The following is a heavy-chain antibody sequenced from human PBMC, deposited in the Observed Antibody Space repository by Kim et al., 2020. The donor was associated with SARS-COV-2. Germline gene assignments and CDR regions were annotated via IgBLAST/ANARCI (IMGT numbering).Heavy chain of an antibody. CDR3: AREARYCSSTSCFGFDP. Sequence: RKSRVTISVDTSKNQFSLKLSSVTAADTAVYYCAREARYCSSTSCFGFDPWGQGTLVTVSS. V-gene: IGHV4-59*01. J-gene: IGHJ5*02. D-gene: IGHD2-2*01.